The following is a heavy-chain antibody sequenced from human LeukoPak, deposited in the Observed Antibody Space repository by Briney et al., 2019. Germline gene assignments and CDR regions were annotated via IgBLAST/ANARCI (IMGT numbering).Heavy chain of an antibody. D-gene: IGHD3-22*01. CDR3: ATGDAISSGYYWGPLDY. CDR2: FDPEDGET. J-gene: IGHJ4*02. Sequence: ASVKVSCKISGYTLTELSMHWVRQAPGKGLEWMGGFDPEDGETIYAQKFQGRVTMTEDTSTDTAYMELSSLRSEDTAVYYCATGDAISSGYYWGPLDYWGQGTLVTVSS. V-gene: IGHV1-24*01. CDR1: GYTLTELS.